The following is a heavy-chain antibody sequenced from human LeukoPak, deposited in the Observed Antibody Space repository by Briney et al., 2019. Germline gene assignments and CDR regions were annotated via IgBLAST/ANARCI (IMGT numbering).Heavy chain of an antibody. Sequence: GGSLRLSCAASGFTIGPYAMYWVRQGPRRGLEWDAVIKADGSGTFYADSVRGRFTTSRDNSKNSLYLQMNSLTSEDTALYYCATWAFYHNLDVWGQGTTVIVSS. CDR2: IKADGSGT. J-gene: IGHJ6*01. D-gene: IGHD2/OR15-2a*01. V-gene: IGHV3-43*02. CDR3: ATWAFYHNLDV. CDR1: GFTIGPYA.